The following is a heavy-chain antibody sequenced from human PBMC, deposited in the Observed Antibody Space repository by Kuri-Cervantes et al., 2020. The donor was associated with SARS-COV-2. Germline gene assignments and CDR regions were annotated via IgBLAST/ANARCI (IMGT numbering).Heavy chain of an antibody. J-gene: IGHJ4*02. Sequence: GSLRLSCAVYGGPFSGYYWSWIRQPPGKGLEWIGEINHSGSTNYNPSLKSRVTISVDTSKNQFSLKLSSVTAADTAVYYCARQYYYDSSGHFDYWGQGTLVTVSS. D-gene: IGHD3-22*01. CDR2: INHSGST. CDR3: ARQYYYDSSGHFDY. V-gene: IGHV4-34*01. CDR1: GGPFSGYY.